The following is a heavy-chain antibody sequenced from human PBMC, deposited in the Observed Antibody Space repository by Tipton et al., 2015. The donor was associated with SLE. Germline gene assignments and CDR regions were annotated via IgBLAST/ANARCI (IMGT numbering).Heavy chain of an antibody. CDR2: ISSSSTYI. CDR1: GFTFSRYS. J-gene: IGHJ4*02. V-gene: IGHV3-21*01. D-gene: IGHD6-13*01. CDR3: ARGSQGEQQLILLLDC. Sequence: SLRLSCAASGFTFSRYSMNWVRQAPGKGLEWVSSISSSSTYIYYADSVKGRFTISRDNAENSLYLQMNSLRAEDTAVYYCARGSQGEQQLILLLDCWGQGTLVTVSS.